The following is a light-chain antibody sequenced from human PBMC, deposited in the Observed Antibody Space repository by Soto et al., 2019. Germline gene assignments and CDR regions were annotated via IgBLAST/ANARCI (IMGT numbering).Light chain of an antibody. CDR3: HQYKEWTPLT. CDR2: GAS. Sequence: TQAPVALSLSPGTRAPLSCRASQSVRSNLAWYQQKPGQAPRLVIYGASTRATGFPARFSGSGSETEFTLTINILQSDDLAIYDCHQYKEWTPLTFGGGTKVDI. J-gene: IGKJ4*01. CDR1: QSVRSN. V-gene: IGKV3-15*01.